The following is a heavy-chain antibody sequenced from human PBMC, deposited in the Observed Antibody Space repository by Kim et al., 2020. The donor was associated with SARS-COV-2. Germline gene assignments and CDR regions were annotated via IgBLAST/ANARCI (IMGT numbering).Heavy chain of an antibody. Sequence: GGSLRLSCSASGFTFSYYALHWVRQAPGKGLEYVSAISTNGESTYYADSVKGRFTISRDNSKNTLYLQMSSLRDDDTALYFCVKSASSGWYTGHFDYWGPGTLVTVSS. CDR3: VKSASSGWYTGHFDY. V-gene: IGHV3-64D*09. J-gene: IGHJ4*02. CDR2: ISTNGEST. CDR1: GFTFSYYA. D-gene: IGHD6-13*01.